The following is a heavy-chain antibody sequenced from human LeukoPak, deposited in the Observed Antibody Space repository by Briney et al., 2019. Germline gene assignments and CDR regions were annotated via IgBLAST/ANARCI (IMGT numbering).Heavy chain of an antibody. CDR3: ARDPVWVYYGSESYGMDV. D-gene: IGHD3-10*01. CDR2: ISTYNGNT. CDR1: GYTFTSYG. Sequence: ASVKVSCKASGYTFTSYGISWVRQAPGQGLEWMGWISTYNGNTNYAQKLQGRLTMTTGTSTSTAYMELRSLRSDDTAVYYCARDPVWVYYGSESYGMDVWGQGTTVTVSS. V-gene: IGHV1-18*01. J-gene: IGHJ6*02.